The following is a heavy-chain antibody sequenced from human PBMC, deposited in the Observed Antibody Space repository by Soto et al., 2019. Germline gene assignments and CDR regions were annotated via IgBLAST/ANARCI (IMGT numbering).Heavy chain of an antibody. CDR3: ARLVVPAAWGYYYYYYGMEV. CDR1: GCTFSSYA. J-gene: IGHJ6*01. V-gene: IGHV1-69*13. D-gene: IGHD2-2*01. Sequence: SVKVSCNASGCTFSSYAISWVRQGPGQGLEWMGGIIPIFGTANYAQKFQGRVTITADESTSTAYMELSSLRSEDTAVYYCARLVVPAAWGYYYYYYGMEVWGQRTTVNVSS. CDR2: IIPIFGTA.